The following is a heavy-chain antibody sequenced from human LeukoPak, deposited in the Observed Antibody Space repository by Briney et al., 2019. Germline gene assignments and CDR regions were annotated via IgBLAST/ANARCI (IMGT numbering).Heavy chain of an antibody. J-gene: IGHJ4*02. V-gene: IGHV1-69*13. CDR1: GGTFSSYA. Sequence: ASVKVSCKASGGTFSSYAISWVRQAPGQGLEWMGGIIPISGTANYAQKFQGRVTITADESTSTAYMELSSLRSEDTAVYYCAVSDSSGYYREKNYWGQGTLVTVSS. CDR2: IIPISGTA. CDR3: AVSDSSGYYREKNY. D-gene: IGHD3-22*01.